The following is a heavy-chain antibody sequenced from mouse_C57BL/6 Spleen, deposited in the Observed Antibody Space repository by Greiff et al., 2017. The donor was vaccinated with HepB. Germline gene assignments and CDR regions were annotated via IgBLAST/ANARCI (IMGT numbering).Heavy chain of an antibody. CDR2: IYPGSGST. Sequence: VQLQQSGAELVKPGASVKMSCKASGYTFTSYWITWVKQRPGQGLEWIGDIYPGSGSTNYTEKFKSKATLTVDKSSSTAYMQLSSLTSEDSAVYYCARAGTAMDYWGQGTSVTVSS. J-gene: IGHJ4*01. D-gene: IGHD4-1*01. CDR3: ARAGTAMDY. V-gene: IGHV1-55*01. CDR1: GYTFTSYW.